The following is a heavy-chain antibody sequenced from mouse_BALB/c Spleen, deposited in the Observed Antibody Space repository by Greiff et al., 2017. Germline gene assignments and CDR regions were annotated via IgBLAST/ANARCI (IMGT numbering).Heavy chain of an antibody. V-gene: IGHV2-9*02. CDR2: IWAGGST. J-gene: IGHJ4*01. CDR1: GFSLTSYG. Sequence: VKLMESGPGLVAPSQSLSITCTVSGFSLTSYGVHWVRQPPGKGLEWLGVIWAGGSTNYNSALMSRLSISKDNSKSQVFLKMNSLQTDNTAMYYCAPSFPRLGRWAMDYWGQGTSVTVSS. D-gene: IGHD4-1*01. CDR3: APSFPRLGRWAMDY.